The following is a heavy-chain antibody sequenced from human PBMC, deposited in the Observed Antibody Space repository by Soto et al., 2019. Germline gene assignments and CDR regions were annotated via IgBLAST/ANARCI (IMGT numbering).Heavy chain of an antibody. J-gene: IGHJ6*02. V-gene: IGHV1-69*01. CDR2: IIPIFGTA. CDR3: ARDSDSVAALPWVSSNYYGMDV. CDR1: GGTFSSYA. D-gene: IGHD6-6*01. Sequence: QVQLVQSGAEVKKPGSSVKVSCKASGGTFSSYAISWVRQAPGQGLEWMGGIIPIFGTANYAQKFQGRVTSAAEESTSTAYVELGRLGSEGAAVYYCARDSDSVAALPWVSSNYYGMDVWGQGTTVTVSS.